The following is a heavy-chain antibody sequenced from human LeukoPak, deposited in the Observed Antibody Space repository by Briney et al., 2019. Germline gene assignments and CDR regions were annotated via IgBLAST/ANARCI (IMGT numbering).Heavy chain of an antibody. J-gene: IGHJ4*02. CDR3: ARIPGIAAAGLDY. Sequence: SVKVSCKASGGTFSSYAISWVRQAPGQGLEWMGRIIPILGIANYAQKFQGRVTITADKSTSTAYMELSSLRSEDTAVYYCARIPGIAAAGLDYWGQGTLVTVSS. D-gene: IGHD6-13*01. CDR2: IIPILGIA. CDR1: GGTFSSYA. V-gene: IGHV1-69*04.